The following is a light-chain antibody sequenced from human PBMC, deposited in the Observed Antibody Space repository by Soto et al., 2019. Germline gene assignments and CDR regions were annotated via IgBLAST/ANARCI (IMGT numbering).Light chain of an antibody. V-gene: IGKV1-5*01. CDR3: QQYDTYPEA. Sequence: DIQMTQSPSTLSASVGDGVTITCRASQSISKFLAWYHHKPGKAPKLLIYDASTFDTGVPLRFSGSGSGTEFTLTISSLQPDDFATYYCQQYDTYPEAFGQGTKVDIK. CDR1: QSISKF. J-gene: IGKJ1*01. CDR2: DAS.